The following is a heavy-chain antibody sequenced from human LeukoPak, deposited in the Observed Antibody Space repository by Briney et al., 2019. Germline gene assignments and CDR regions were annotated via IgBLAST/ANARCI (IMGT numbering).Heavy chain of an antibody. D-gene: IGHD3-10*01. CDR3: ARHYGSGSYYRYGMDV. V-gene: IGHV4-59*08. CDR2: FYYSGST. CDR1: GGSISSYY. Sequence: PSETLSLTCNVSGGSISSYYWSWIRQPPGKGLEWIGYFYYSGSTNYNPSLKSRATISVDTSKNHFSQKLSSVSAADTAVYYCARHYGSGSYYRYGMDVWGQGTKVTVSS. J-gene: IGHJ6*02.